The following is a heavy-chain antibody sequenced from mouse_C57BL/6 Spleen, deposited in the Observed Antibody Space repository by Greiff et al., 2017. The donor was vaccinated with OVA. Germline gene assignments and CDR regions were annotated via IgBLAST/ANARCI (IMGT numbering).Heavy chain of an antibody. CDR3: ASSFITTVVEVAMDY. J-gene: IGHJ4*01. CDR2: INTGSGGT. D-gene: IGHD1-1*01. Sequence: VQLQQSGAELVRPGTSVKVSCKASGYAFTNYLIEWVEQRPGQGLEWIGVINTGSGGTNYNEKFKGKATLTADKSSSTAYMQLSSLTSEDSAVYFCASSFITTVVEVAMDYWGQGTSVTVSS. CDR1: GYAFTNYL. V-gene: IGHV1-54*01.